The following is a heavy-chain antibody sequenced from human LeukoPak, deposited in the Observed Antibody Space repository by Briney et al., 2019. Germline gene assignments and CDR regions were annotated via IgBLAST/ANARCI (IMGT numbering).Heavy chain of an antibody. D-gene: IGHD6-19*01. V-gene: IGHV4-34*01. CDR2: INHSGST. Sequence: SETLSLTCAVYGGSFSGYYWSWIRQPPGKGLEWIGEINHSGSTNYNPSLKSRVTISVDTSKNQFSLKLSSVTAADTAVYYCARDQQWGGGLDYWGQGTLVTVSS. CDR3: ARDQQWGGGLDY. CDR1: GGSFSGYY. J-gene: IGHJ4*02.